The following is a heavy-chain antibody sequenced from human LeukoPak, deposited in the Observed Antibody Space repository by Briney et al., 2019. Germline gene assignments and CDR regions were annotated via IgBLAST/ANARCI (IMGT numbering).Heavy chain of an antibody. CDR1: GYTFTSYY. J-gene: IGHJ4*02. CDR3: ARDETTVTTSLGY. D-gene: IGHD4-17*01. Sequence: GASVKVSRKASGYTFTSYYMRWVRQAPGQGLEWMGIINPSGGSTSYAQKFQGRVTMTRDTSTSTVYMELSSLRSEDTAVYYCARDETTVTTSLGYWGQGTLVTVSS. V-gene: IGHV1-46*01. CDR2: INPSGGST.